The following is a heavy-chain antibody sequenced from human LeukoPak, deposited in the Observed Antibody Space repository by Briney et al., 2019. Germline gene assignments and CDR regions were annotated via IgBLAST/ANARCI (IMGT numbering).Heavy chain of an antibody. CDR2: VSYDGDNK. V-gene: IGHV3-30*18. Sequence: GMSLRLSCEGSGFTFSRYGMHWVRQASGKGLEWVALVSYDGDNKYYADSVKGRFTISRDNSKNMLYLQMSSLRADDTAVYSCAKDLAEVQIWADGFDVWGQGTTVTVSS. J-gene: IGHJ3*01. D-gene: IGHD3-16*01. CDR3: AKDLAEVQIWADGFDV. CDR1: GFTFSRYG.